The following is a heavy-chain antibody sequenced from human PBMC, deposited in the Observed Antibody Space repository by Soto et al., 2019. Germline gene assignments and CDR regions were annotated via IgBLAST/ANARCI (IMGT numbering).Heavy chain of an antibody. D-gene: IGHD1-26*01. Sequence: GGSLRLSCAASGFTFDDYAMHWVRQAPGKGLEWVSGISWNSGSIGYADSVKGRFTISRGNAKNSLYLQMNSLRAEDTALYYCAKDISGTYYYGMDVWGQGTTVTVSS. CDR3: AKDISGTYYYGMDV. V-gene: IGHV3-9*01. J-gene: IGHJ6*02. CDR2: ISWNSGSI. CDR1: GFTFDDYA.